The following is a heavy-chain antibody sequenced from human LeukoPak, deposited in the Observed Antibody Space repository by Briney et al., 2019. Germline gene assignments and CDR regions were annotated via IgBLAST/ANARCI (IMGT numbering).Heavy chain of an antibody. CDR2: IYYSGST. CDR1: GGSISSSSYY. V-gene: IGHV4-39*07. Sequence: SETLSLTCTVSGGSISSSSYYWGWIRQPPGKGLEWIGSIYYSGSTYYNSSLKSRVTISVDTSKNQFSLKLSSVTAADTAVYYCARDWYYDFWSGYPDAFDIWGQGTMVTVSS. D-gene: IGHD3-3*01. J-gene: IGHJ3*02. CDR3: ARDWYYDFWSGYPDAFDI.